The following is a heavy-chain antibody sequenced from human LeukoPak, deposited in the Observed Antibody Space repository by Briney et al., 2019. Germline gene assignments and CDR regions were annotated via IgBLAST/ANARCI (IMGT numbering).Heavy chain of an antibody. Sequence: GASVKVSCKASGYTFAGYYMHWVRQAPGQGLEWIGWINPNSGGTNYAQKFQGRVTMTRDTSISTAYMELSRLRSDDTAVYYCASGYSSSWRYYYYYYMDVWGKGTTVTVSS. V-gene: IGHV1-2*02. CDR2: INPNSGGT. J-gene: IGHJ6*03. CDR1: GYTFAGYY. D-gene: IGHD6-13*01. CDR3: ASGYSSSWRYYYYYYMDV.